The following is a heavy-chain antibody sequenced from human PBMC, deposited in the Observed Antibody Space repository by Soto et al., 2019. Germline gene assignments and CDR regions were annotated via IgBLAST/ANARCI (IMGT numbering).Heavy chain of an antibody. CDR3: ARGFRNYPSGGMDV. Sequence: GGSLRLSCAASGFTFSSYWMSWVRQAPGKGLEWVANIKQDGSEKYYVDSVKGRFTISRDNAKNSLYLQMNSLRAEDTAVYYCARGFRNYPSGGMDVWGQGTTVTVSS. D-gene: IGHD4-4*01. J-gene: IGHJ6*02. CDR2: IKQDGSEK. V-gene: IGHV3-7*05. CDR1: GFTFSSYW.